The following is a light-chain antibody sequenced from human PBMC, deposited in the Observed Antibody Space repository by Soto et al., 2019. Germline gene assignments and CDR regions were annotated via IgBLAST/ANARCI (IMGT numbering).Light chain of an antibody. CDR1: QSVSSN. CDR2: GAS. CDR3: QQYNNWAHT. V-gene: IGKV3-15*01. J-gene: IGKJ2*01. Sequence: EIVMTQSPATLSVSPGERATLSCRASQSVSSNLAWYQQKPGQAPRLLIYGASTRATGIPARFSGSGSGTEFPLTISSLQSEDFAVYYCQQYNNWAHTFGQGTKLEIK.